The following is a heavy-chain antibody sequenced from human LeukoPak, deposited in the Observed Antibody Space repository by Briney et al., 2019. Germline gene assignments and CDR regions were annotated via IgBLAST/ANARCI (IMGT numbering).Heavy chain of an antibody. Sequence: ASVKVSCRAPGGTFSSYAISWVRQAPGQGLEWMGRIIPIFGTANYAQKFQGRVTITTDESTSTAYMELSSLRSEDTAVYYCANHYYDSSGYQPIFDYWGQGTLVTVSS. CDR3: ANHYYDSSGYQPIFDY. CDR1: GGTFSSYA. CDR2: IIPIFGTA. J-gene: IGHJ4*02. V-gene: IGHV1-69*05. D-gene: IGHD3-22*01.